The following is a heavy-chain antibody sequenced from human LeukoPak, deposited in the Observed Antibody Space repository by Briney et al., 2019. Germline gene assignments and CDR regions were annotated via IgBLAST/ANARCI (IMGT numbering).Heavy chain of an antibody. V-gene: IGHV3-23*01. CDR3: AKDRPNYYDSSGHYYRRDGDY. J-gene: IGHJ4*02. CDR2: ITSRDGTT. D-gene: IGHD3-22*01. CDR1: GFTFSTYA. Sequence: PGGSLRLSCAASGFTFSTYAMSWVRQTPGKGLEWVSSITSRDGTTYYADSVKGRFTISRDNSENTLFLQMNSLTAEDTAVYYLAKDRPNYYDSSGHYYRRDGDYWGQGTLVTVSS.